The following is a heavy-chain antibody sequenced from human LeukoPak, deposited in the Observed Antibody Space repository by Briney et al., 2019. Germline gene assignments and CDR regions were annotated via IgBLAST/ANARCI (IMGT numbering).Heavy chain of an antibody. CDR3: ARGELELRWLSDY. CDR2: ISYDGRNK. Sequence: PGGSLRLSCAASGFTFSSCAMHWVRQAPGKGLEWVAFISYDGRNKYYADSVKGRFTISRDNSKNTLYLQMNSLRAEDTAVYYCARGELELRWLSDYWGQGTLVTVSS. V-gene: IGHV3-30*04. J-gene: IGHJ4*02. CDR1: GFTFSSCA. D-gene: IGHD1-7*01.